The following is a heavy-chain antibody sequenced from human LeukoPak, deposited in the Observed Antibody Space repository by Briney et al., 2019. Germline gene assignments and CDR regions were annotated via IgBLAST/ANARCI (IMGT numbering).Heavy chain of an antibody. CDR1: GYTFTSYG. CDR2: ISAYNGNT. D-gene: IGHD2-2*01. Sequence: ASVKVSCKASGYTFTSYGISWVRQAPGQGLEWMGWISAYNGNTNYAQKLQGRVTMTTDTSTSTAYMELRSLRPDDTAVYYCARDEGLVVVPAAKVYWGQGTLVTVSS. J-gene: IGHJ4*02. V-gene: IGHV1-18*01. CDR3: ARDEGLVVVPAAKVY.